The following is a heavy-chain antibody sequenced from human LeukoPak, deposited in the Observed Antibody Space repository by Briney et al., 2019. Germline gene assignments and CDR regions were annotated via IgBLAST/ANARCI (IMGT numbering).Heavy chain of an antibody. D-gene: IGHD3-10*01. Sequence: PGGSLRLSCTASGFTFSTYWINWVRQSPGKGLVWVALIKCDGSTTTHADSVKGRFTSSRDNAKNTAYLQMNRLRDEDTAVYFCARDYAGSPDYWGQGTLVTVSA. CDR3: ARDYAGSPDY. CDR2: IKCDGSTT. V-gene: IGHV3-74*03. J-gene: IGHJ4*02. CDR1: GFTFSTYW.